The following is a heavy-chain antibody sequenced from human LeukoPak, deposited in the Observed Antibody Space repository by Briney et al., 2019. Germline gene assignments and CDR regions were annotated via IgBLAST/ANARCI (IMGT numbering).Heavy chain of an antibody. Sequence: GASVKVSCKASGYTFTSYAIHWVRQAPGQRLEWMGWISAGSGNTKYLEEFQGRVTITRDTAASTAYMELSSQRSEDMAVYYCARGIAVAMSWFDPWGQGTLVTVSS. CDR3: ARGIAVAMSWFDP. V-gene: IGHV1-3*03. CDR1: GYTFTSYA. CDR2: ISAGSGNT. J-gene: IGHJ5*02. D-gene: IGHD6-19*01.